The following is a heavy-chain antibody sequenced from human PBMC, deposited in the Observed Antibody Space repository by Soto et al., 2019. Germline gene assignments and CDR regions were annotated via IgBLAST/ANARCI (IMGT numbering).Heavy chain of an antibody. D-gene: IGHD6-13*01. V-gene: IGHV4-38-2*01. CDR3: ARSLYSSSWYAGD. J-gene: IGHJ4*02. Sequence: SETLSLTCAVSGYFISNGYYWNWIRQPPGKGLEWIGSVYHSGTTYYNPSLKSRVTISLDTSKNHFSLMLSSVTAADTAVYHCARSLYSSSWYAGDWGQGTLATVSS. CDR2: VYHSGTT. CDR1: GYFISNGYY.